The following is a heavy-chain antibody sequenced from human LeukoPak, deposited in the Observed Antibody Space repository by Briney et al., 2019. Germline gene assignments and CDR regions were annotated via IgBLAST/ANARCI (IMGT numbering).Heavy chain of an antibody. CDR2: INHSGST. V-gene: IGHV4-34*01. J-gene: IGHJ3*02. D-gene: IGHD6-19*01. CDR3: ARERIAVAGDAFDI. CDR1: GGSFSGYY. Sequence: SETLSLTCAVYGGSFSGYYWSWIRQPPGKGLEWIGEINHSGSTNYNPSLKSRVTISVDTSKNQFSLKLTSVTAADTAVYYCARERIAVAGDAFDIWGQGTMVTVSS.